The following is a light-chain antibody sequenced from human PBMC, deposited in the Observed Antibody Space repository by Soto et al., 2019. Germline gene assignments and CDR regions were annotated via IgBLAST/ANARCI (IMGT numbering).Light chain of an antibody. J-gene: IGLJ1*01. CDR1: SSDVGGYNY. CDR3: SSYTSSSTPYV. Sequence: QSVLTQPASVSGSPGQSITISCTGTSSDVGGYNYVSWYQQHPGKAPKLMIYDVSNRPSGVCNRFSGSKSGNTASLTISGLQAEDEADYYCSSYTSSSTPYVFGTG. CDR2: DVS. V-gene: IGLV2-14*01.